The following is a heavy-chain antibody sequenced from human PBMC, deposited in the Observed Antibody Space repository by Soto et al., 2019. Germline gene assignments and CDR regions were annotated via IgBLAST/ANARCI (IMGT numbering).Heavy chain of an antibody. J-gene: IGHJ4*02. Sequence: PVGSLRLSCAASGFTFSDYYMSWMRQAPGKGLEWIAYISGAGSNYADSGQGRFTISRDNTKNSLYLQMNSLRDEDTAVYYCARSRKPSYYSGPYFDFWGQGALVTVSS. CDR1: GFTFSDYY. CDR2: ISGAGS. CDR3: ARSRKPSYYSGPYFDF. V-gene: IGHV3-11*01. D-gene: IGHD3-10*01.